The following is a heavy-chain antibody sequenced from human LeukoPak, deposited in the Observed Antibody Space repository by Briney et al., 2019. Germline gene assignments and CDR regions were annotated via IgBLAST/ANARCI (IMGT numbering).Heavy chain of an antibody. CDR1: GGSFSGYY. CDR3: ASSQFRAILDY. V-gene: IGHV4-34*09. Sequence: SETLPLTCAVYGGSFSGYYWSWIRQPPGKGLEWIGEINHSGSTNYNPSLKSRVTISVDTSKNQFSLKLSSVTAADTAVYYCASSQFRAILDYWGQGTLVTVSS. CDR2: INHSGST. J-gene: IGHJ4*02.